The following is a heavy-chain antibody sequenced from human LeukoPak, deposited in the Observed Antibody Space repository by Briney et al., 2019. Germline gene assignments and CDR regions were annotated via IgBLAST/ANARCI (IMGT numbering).Heavy chain of an antibody. J-gene: IGHJ5*02. Sequence: PGGSLRLSCAASGFTFSSYAMSWVRQAPGKGLEWVSAISGSGGSTYYADSVKGRFTISRDNSKNTLYLQMNSLRAEDTAVYYCAKDIGYSSGSGWSDPWGQGTLVTVSS. D-gene: IGHD6-19*01. V-gene: IGHV3-23*01. CDR1: GFTFSSYA. CDR2: ISGSGGST. CDR3: AKDIGYSSGSGWSDP.